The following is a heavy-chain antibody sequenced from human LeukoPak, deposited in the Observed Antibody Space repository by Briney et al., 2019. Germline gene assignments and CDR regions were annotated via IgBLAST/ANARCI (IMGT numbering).Heavy chain of an antibody. D-gene: IGHD2-8*01. CDR3: AKEENYYASVWYALDI. V-gene: IGHV3-23*01. Sequence: GGSLRLSCAASGFILRSYAMSWVRQAPGKGLEWVSGFGGTGSSTSYADSVKGRFTISRDISKNTLYLQMNNLRAEDTALYFCAKEENYYASVWYALDIWGQGTMVTVSS. J-gene: IGHJ3*02. CDR2: FGGTGSST. CDR1: GFILRSYA.